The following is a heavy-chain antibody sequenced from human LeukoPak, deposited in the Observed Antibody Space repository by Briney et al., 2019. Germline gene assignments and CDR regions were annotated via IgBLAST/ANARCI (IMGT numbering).Heavy chain of an antibody. Sequence: PGGSLRLSCAASGFTFSTYSMNSVRQAPGKGLEWVLSIGGSSIYIYYSDSVNGRFTISRENAKNSLYLQMNGLRAEDTAVNYCARDPPYSDSSGYYYDYWGQGTLVTVSS. V-gene: IGHV3-21*01. J-gene: IGHJ4*02. CDR3: ARDPPYSDSSGYYYDY. CDR2: IGGSSIYI. CDR1: GFTFSTYS. D-gene: IGHD3-22*01.